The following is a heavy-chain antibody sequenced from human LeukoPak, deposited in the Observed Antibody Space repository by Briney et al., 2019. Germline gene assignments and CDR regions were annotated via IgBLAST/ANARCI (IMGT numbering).Heavy chain of an antibody. Sequence: PGGSLRLSCAASGFTFSSYAMSWVRQAPGKGLEWVSAISGSGGSTYYADSVKGRFTISRDNSKNTLYLQMNSLRAEDTAVYYCAKSSCSSTSCSRIDYWGQGTLVTVSS. CDR2: ISGSGGST. CDR1: GFTFSSYA. J-gene: IGHJ4*02. D-gene: IGHD2-2*01. V-gene: IGHV3-23*01. CDR3: AKSSCSSTSCSRIDY.